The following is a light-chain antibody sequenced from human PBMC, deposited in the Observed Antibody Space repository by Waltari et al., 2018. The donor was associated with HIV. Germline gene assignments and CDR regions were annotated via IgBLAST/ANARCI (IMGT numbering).Light chain of an antibody. Sequence: QSVLTQPPSVSATPGQKVTISCSGSSSNIGNNSVSWYQQVPGTAPKLLIYESNNRPSGIPDRFSGSKSGTSATLGGTGLQTGDEADYYCGTWDSSLSTSFFGGGTKLTVL. CDR2: ESN. CDR3: GTWDSSLSTSF. V-gene: IGLV1-51*01. CDR1: SSNIGNNS. J-gene: IGLJ2*01.